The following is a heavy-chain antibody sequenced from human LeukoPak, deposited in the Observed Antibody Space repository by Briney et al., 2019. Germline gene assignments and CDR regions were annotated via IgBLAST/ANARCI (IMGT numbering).Heavy chain of an antibody. CDR2: ISAYNGNT. CDR3: ARGSVAVDPSGWFDP. J-gene: IGHJ5*02. V-gene: IGHV1-18*01. CDR1: GYTFTSYG. Sequence: ASVKVSCKASGYTFTSYGISWVRQAPGQGLEWMSWISAYNGNTNYAQTLQGRVTMTTDTSTSTAYMELRSLRSDDTAVYYCARGSVAVDPSGWFDPWGQGTRVTVS. D-gene: IGHD6-19*01.